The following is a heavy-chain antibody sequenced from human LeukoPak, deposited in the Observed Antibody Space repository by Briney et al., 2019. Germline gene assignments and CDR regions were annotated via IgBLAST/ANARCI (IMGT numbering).Heavy chain of an antibody. Sequence: PGRSLRLSCAASGFTFSTYAMHWVRQAPGKGLGWVAVISYDGNNKYYADSVKGRFTISRDNSKNTLYLQMNSLRVEDTAVYYCARDSSLGGGWGQGTLVTVSS. J-gene: IGHJ4*02. V-gene: IGHV3-30-3*01. CDR2: ISYDGNNK. CDR3: ARDSSLGGG. CDR1: GFTFSTYA. D-gene: IGHD3-16*01.